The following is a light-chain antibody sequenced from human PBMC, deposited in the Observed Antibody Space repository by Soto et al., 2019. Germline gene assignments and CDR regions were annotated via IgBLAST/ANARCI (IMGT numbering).Light chain of an antibody. Sequence: QSALTQPASLSGSPGQSITISCAGSRNDIGSYNLVSWYQFRPGKAPTPIIYEATKRPSGVSSRFSGSKSGNTASLTISGLQAEDEGNYHCSSFAGSGTLVVFGAGTKLTVL. CDR2: EAT. CDR3: SSFAGSGTLVV. CDR1: RNDIGSYNL. V-gene: IGLV2-23*01. J-gene: IGLJ2*01.